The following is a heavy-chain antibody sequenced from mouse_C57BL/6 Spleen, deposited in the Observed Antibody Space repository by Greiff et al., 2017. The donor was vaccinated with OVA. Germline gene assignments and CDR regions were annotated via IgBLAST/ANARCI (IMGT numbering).Heavy chain of an antibody. CDR1: GFTFSDYG. CDR2: ISSGSSTI. Sequence: EVQLVESGGGLVKPGGSLKLSCAASGFTFSDYGMHWVRQAPEKGLEWVAYISSGSSTIYYADTVKGRFTISRDNAKNTLFLQMTSLRSEDTAMYYCAKIYYGYEGYFDVWGTGTTVTVSS. CDR3: AKIYYGYEGYFDV. V-gene: IGHV5-17*01. D-gene: IGHD2-2*01. J-gene: IGHJ1*03.